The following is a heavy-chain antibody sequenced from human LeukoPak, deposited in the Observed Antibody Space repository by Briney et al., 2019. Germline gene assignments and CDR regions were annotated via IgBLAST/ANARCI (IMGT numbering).Heavy chain of an antibody. D-gene: IGHD6-13*01. V-gene: IGHV4-34*01. CDR3: ARDPQYSSTTYYYYYMDV. CDR1: GGSFSGYY. Sequence: SETLSLTCAVYGGSFSGYYWSWIRQPPGKGLEWIGEINHSGSTNYNPSLKSRVTISVDTSKNQFSLKLSSVTAADTAVYYCARDPQYSSTTYYYYYMDVWGKGTTVTVSS. J-gene: IGHJ6*03. CDR2: INHSGST.